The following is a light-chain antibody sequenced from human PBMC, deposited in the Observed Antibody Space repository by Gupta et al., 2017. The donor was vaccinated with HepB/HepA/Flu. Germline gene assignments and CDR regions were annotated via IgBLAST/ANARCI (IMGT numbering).Light chain of an antibody. V-gene: IGLV2-14*01. CDR2: DVY. CDR1: TSDVGGYNH. CDR3: SSYTTTSAVEV. J-gene: IGLJ2*01. Sequence: QSALIQPASVSGSPGQSITTSCTGTTSDVGGYNHVCWYQEYSGKAPKLIIYDVYYRPSGISNRFSGSKSGNTASLTISGLQSEDEANYYCSSYTTTSAVEVFGGGTKLTVL.